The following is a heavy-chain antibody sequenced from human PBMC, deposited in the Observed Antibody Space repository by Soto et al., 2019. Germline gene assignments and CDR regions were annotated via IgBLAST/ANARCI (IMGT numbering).Heavy chain of an antibody. J-gene: IGHJ6*02. CDR1: GYSFISHW. V-gene: IGHV5-51*01. Sequence: GESLKLSCKGFGYSFISHWIAWVRQMPVQGLEWMGIIYPGDSDTRYSPSFQGQVTISADRSTGTAYLQWNFLKASDTATYYCARRETSGSYYYSYYGMDVWGQGTTVTVSS. D-gene: IGHD1-26*01. CDR2: IYPGDSDT. CDR3: ARRETSGSYYYSYYGMDV.